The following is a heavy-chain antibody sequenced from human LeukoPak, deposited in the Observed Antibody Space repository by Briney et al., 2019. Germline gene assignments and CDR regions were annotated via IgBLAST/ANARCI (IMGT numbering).Heavy chain of an antibody. J-gene: IGHJ4*02. CDR1: GFTFSNAW. D-gene: IGHD3-3*01. CDR3: TTDRPDFWSGYLEGDFDY. Sequence: GGSLRLSCAASGFTFSNAWMSSVRQAPGKGLEWVGRIKSKTDGGTTDYAAPVKGRFTISRDDSKNTLYLQMNSLKTEDTAVYYCTTDRPDFWSGYLEGDFDYWGQGTMVTVSS. CDR2: IKSKTDGGTT. V-gene: IGHV3-15*01.